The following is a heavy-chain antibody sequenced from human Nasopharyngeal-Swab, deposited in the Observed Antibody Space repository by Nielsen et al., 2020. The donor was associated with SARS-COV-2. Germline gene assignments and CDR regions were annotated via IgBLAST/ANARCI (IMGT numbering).Heavy chain of an antibody. CDR3: ARDLSPGYYYYYMDV. CDR1: GGTFSIYA. CDR2: IIPIFGTA. J-gene: IGHJ6*03. V-gene: IGHV1-69*13. Sequence: SVKVSCKASGGTFSIYAISWVRQTPGQGLEWMGGIIPIFGTANYAQKFQGRVTITADESTSTAYMELSSLRSEDTAVYYCARDLSPGYYYYYMDVWGKGTTVTVSS. D-gene: IGHD3-10*01.